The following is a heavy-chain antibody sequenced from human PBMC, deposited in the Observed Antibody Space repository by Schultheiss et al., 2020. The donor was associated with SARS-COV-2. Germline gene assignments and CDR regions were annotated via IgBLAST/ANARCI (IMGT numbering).Heavy chain of an antibody. J-gene: IGHJ4*02. CDR3: AKGGSGAISSSSWSLFDY. CDR2: LSGRGDST. Sequence: GESLKISCAASGFTFSSYAMSWVRQAPGKGLEWVSLLSGRGDSTDYADSVKGRFTISRDNSKNTVYLQMNSLRGEDTAVYYCAKGGSGAISSSSWSLFDYWGRGTLVTVPS. D-gene: IGHD6-13*01. V-gene: IGHV3-23*01. CDR1: GFTFSSYA.